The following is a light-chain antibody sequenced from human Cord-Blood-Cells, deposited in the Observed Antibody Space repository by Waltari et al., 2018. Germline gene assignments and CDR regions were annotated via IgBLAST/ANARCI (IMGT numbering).Light chain of an antibody. Sequence: DIQMTQSPYSLSASVGDRVTITCRASQSISSYLNWYQQKPGKAPKLLIYAASSLQSGVPSRFSGSGSGTDFTLTISSLQPEDFATDYCQQSYSTPPLTFGGGTKVEIK. CDR1: QSISSY. CDR3: QQSYSTPPLT. J-gene: IGKJ4*01. CDR2: AAS. V-gene: IGKV1-39*01.